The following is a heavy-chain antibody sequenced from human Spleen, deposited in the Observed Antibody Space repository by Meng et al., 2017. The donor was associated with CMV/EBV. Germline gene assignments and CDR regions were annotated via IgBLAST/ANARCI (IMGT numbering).Heavy chain of an antibody. D-gene: IGHD3-3*01. V-gene: IGHV3-33*01. Sequence: GESLKISCAASGFTFSSYGMHWVRQAPGKGLEWVAVIWYDGSNKYYADSVKGRFIISRDNPKNTLYLQMNSLRAEDTAVYYCARGVGHFGVVTDYWGQGTLVTVSS. CDR1: GFTFSSYG. CDR3: ARGVGHFGVVTDY. J-gene: IGHJ4*02. CDR2: IWYDGSNK.